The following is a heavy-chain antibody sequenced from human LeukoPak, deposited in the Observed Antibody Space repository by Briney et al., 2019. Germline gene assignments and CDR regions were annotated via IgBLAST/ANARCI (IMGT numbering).Heavy chain of an antibody. V-gene: IGHV4-31*03. CDR3: ARVRDGDYGYIGFDP. CDR1: GGSFSSGGYY. CDR2: ICYSGRT. J-gene: IGHJ5*02. Sequence: SETLSLTCTVSGGSFSSGGYYWSWIRRHPGKGLEWIGYICYSGRTYYNPSLKSRVTISVDTSKNQFSLKLSSVTAADTAVYHCARVRDGDYGYIGFDPWGQGTLVTVSS. D-gene: IGHD4-17*01.